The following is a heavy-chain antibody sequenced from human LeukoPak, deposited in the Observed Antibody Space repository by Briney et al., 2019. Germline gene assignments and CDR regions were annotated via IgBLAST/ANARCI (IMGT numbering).Heavy chain of an antibody. J-gene: IGHJ6*02. CDR3: ARQDYSNYYGMDV. CDR1: GGSISSYY. Sequence: SETLSLTCTVSGGSISSYYWTWIRQPPGKGLEWIGYIYYSGSTNYNPSLKSRVTISVDTSKIQFSLKLNSVTAADTAVYYRARQDYSNYYGMDVWGQGTTVTVSS. V-gene: IGHV4-59*08. D-gene: IGHD4-11*01. CDR2: IYYSGST.